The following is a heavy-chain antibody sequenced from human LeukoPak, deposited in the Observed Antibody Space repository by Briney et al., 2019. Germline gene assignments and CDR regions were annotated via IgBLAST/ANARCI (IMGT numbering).Heavy chain of an antibody. J-gene: IGHJ3*02. V-gene: IGHV4-61*02. CDR3: ARGSSSWYPSARPDAFDI. CDR1: GGSISSSSYY. Sequence: SETLSLTCTVSGGSISSSSYYWSWIRQPAGKGLEWIGRIYTSGSTNYNPSLKSRVTMSVDTSKNQFSLKLSSVTAADTAVYYCARGSSSWYPSARPDAFDIWGQGTMVTVSS. CDR2: IYTSGST. D-gene: IGHD6-13*01.